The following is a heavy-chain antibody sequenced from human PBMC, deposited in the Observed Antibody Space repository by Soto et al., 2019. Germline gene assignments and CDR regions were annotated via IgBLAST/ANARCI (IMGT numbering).Heavy chain of an antibody. J-gene: IGHJ4*02. Sequence: GGSLRLSCAASGFTFSSYSMNWVRQAPGKGLDCVSSISSSSSYIYYADSVKGRFTISRDNAKNSLYLQMNSLRAEDTAVYYCARDPASSSWSGFDYWGQGTLVTVSS. CDR1: GFTFSSYS. V-gene: IGHV3-21*01. CDR2: ISSSSSYI. D-gene: IGHD6-13*01. CDR3: ARDPASSSWSGFDY.